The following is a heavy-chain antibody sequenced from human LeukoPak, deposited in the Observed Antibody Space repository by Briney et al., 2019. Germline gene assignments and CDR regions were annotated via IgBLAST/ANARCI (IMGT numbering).Heavy chain of an antibody. J-gene: IGHJ4*02. Sequence: ASVKVSCKASGYTFAGYHIHWVRRAPGQGLEWMGIINPSDGRTSYAQEFQDRVILTSDTSARTVYMELRSLRFEDKAEYYCAGENVADSSGWSHFDYWGQGTLVIVSS. D-gene: IGHD6-19*01. CDR2: INPSDGRT. V-gene: IGHV1-46*01. CDR1: GYTFAGYH. CDR3: AGENVADSSGWSHFDY.